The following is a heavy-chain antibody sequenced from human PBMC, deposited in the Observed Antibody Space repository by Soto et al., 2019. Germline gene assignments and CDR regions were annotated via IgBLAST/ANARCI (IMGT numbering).Heavy chain of an antibody. CDR1: GFTFSSYA. J-gene: IGHJ4*02. CDR3: ARPALEYSSSWYWDY. D-gene: IGHD6-13*01. V-gene: IGHV3-23*01. CDR2: ISGSGGSK. Sequence: GGSLRLSCAASGFTFSSYAMSWVRQAPGKGLEWVSAISGSGGSKYYADSVKGRFTISRDNAKNSLYLQMNSLRAEDTAVYYCARPALEYSSSWYWDYWGQGTLVTVSS.